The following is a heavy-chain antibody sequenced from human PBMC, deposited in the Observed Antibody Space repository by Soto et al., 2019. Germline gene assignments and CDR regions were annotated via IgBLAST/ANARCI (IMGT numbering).Heavy chain of an antibody. CDR3: ARALREGLPIYYFDS. CDR1: GFSLSKARMG. D-gene: IGHD1-26*01. V-gene: IGHV2-26*01. J-gene: IGHJ4*02. CDR2: IFWNDER. Sequence: SGPTLGEPTETLTLTCTVSGFSLSKARMGVSWIRQPPGKALEWLAHIFWNDERSYNTSLKSRLTISRDTSKSQVVLTMTNVDPVDTGTYFCARALREGLPIYYFDSWGQGTLVTVSS.